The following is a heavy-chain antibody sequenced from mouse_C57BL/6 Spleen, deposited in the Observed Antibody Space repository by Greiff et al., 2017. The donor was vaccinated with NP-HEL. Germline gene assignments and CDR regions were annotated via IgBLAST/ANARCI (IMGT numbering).Heavy chain of an antibody. V-gene: IGHV1-61*01. CDR3: ARPPYYNGSSFYAMDY. CDR1: GYTFTSYW. D-gene: IGHD1-1*01. CDR2: IYPSDSET. Sequence: QVQLQQPGAELVRPGSSVKLSCKASGYTFTSYWMEWVKQRPGQGLEWIGNIYPSDSETHYNQKFKDKATLTVDKSSSTAYMQLSSLTSEDSAVYYCARPPYYNGSSFYAMDYWGQGTSVTVSS. J-gene: IGHJ4*01.